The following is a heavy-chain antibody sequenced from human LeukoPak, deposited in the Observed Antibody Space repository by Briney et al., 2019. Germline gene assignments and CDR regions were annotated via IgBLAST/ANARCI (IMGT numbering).Heavy chain of an antibody. CDR3: AKRSHYYGSGSYYSQYYFDY. CDR2: INSDGSST. J-gene: IGHJ4*02. CDR1: GFTFSSYW. D-gene: IGHD3-10*01. Sequence: GSLRLSCAASGFTFSSYWMHWVRQAPGKGLVWVSRINSDGSSTSYADSVKGRFTISRDNSKNTLCLQMNSLRAEDTAVYYCAKRSHYYGSGSYYSQYYFDYWGQGTLVTVSS. V-gene: IGHV3-74*01.